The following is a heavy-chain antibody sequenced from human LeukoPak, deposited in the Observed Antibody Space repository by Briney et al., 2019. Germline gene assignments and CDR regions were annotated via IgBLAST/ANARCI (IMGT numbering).Heavy chain of an antibody. V-gene: IGHV1-2*02. CDR1: GYTFTGYY. Sequence: ASVKVSCKASGYTFTGYYMHWVRQAPGQGLEWMGWINPNSGGTNYARKFQGRVSMTRDTSISTAYMELSRLRSDDTAVYYCARVEYDFWSGYASYYYYYMDVWGKGTTVTVSS. D-gene: IGHD3-3*01. CDR3: ARVEYDFWSGYASYYYYYMDV. CDR2: INPNSGGT. J-gene: IGHJ6*03.